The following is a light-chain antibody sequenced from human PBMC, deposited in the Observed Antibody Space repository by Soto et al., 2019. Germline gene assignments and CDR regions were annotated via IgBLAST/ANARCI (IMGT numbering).Light chain of an antibody. CDR2: GAS. CDR3: QKYDSLPLT. CDR1: QSVSSD. Sequence: EIVMTQSQSTLSVSPGERSTLSCTSSQSVSSDLAWYHQKPGQAPRLLIYGASTRATGIPARFSGSGSGTDFTLTISSLQPEDIATYYCQKYDSLPLTFGPGTKVDIK. V-gene: IGKV3-15*01. J-gene: IGKJ3*01.